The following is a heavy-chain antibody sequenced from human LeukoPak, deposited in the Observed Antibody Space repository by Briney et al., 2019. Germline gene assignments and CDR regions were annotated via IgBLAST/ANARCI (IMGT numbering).Heavy chain of an antibody. D-gene: IGHD3-22*01. Sequence: SETLSLTCTVSGGSISSSSYYWGWIRQPPGQGLEWIVSIYYSGSTYYNPSLKSRVTISVDTSKNQFSLKLSSVTAADTAVYYCARPYYYDSSGYPTGAFDIWGQGTMVTVSS. J-gene: IGHJ3*02. V-gene: IGHV4-39*01. CDR1: GGSISSSSYY. CDR2: IYYSGST. CDR3: ARPYYYDSSGYPTGAFDI.